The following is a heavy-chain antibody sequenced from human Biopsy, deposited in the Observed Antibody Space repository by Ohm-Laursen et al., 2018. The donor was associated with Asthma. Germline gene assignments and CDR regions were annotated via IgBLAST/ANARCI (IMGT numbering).Heavy chain of an antibody. CDR3: ARSMIVADGSDAFDI. CDR2: IKHISE. D-gene: IGHD3-22*01. J-gene: IGHJ3*02. CDR1: GYTFIGYH. Sequence: ATVKISCKASGYTFIGYHIHWVRQAPGQGLEWLGMIKHISEYAQKFQGRVTMTRDTSTSTVYMELSSLRSEDTAVYYCARSMIVADGSDAFDIWGQGTMVTVSS. V-gene: IGHV1-46*01.